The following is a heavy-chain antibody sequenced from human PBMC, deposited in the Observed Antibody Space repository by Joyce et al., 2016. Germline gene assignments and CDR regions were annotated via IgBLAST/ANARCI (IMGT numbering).Heavy chain of an antibody. CDR3: ARRYYGGNSNWYFDL. V-gene: IGHV3-64*02. D-gene: IGHD4-23*01. CDR1: GFTLNNYI. CDR2: INTNGGTI. Sequence: EEQLVESGEGLVQPGGSLRHSCAASGFTLNNYIMYWVRQGQGKELEYVSSINTNGGTIDYAASVKGRFTISRDNSKNTLNLQMGSLRVDDMAVYYCARRYYGGNSNWYFDLWGRGILVTVSS. J-gene: IGHJ2*01.